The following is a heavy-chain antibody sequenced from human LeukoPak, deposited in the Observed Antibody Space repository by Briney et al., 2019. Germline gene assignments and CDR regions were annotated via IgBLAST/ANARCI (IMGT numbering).Heavy chain of an antibody. D-gene: IGHD4-17*01. V-gene: IGHV1-18*01. CDR1: GYTFTSYG. Sequence: ASMKGFRQASGYTFTSYGISWGRQAPGQRLGWMGWISAYNGNTNYAQKLQGRVTMTTDTSTSTAYMELRSLRSDDTAVYYCAREGDYSAFDIWGQGTMVTVSS. J-gene: IGHJ3*02. CDR3: AREGDYSAFDI. CDR2: ISAYNGNT.